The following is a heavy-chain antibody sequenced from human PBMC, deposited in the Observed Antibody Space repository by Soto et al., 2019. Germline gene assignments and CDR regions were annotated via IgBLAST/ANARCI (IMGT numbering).Heavy chain of an antibody. V-gene: IGHV4-34*01. CDR2: INHSGST. D-gene: IGHD3-3*02. CDR1: GGSFSGYY. Sequence: SETLSLTCAVYGGSFSGYYWSWIRQPPGKGLEWIGEINHSGSTNYNPSLKSRVTITVDTSKNQFSLKLSSVTAADTAVYYCARIREYYYYYMDVWGKGTTVTVSS. CDR3: ARIREYYYYYMDV. J-gene: IGHJ6*03.